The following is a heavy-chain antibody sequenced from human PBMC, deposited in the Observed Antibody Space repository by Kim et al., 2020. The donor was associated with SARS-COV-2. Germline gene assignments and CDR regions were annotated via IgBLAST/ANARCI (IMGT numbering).Heavy chain of an antibody. D-gene: IGHD3-10*01. Sequence: YADPVKGRFTISRDNSTNTLYLQMNSLRAEDTAVYYCAKGLLWFGYFDYWGQGTLVTVSS. J-gene: IGHJ4*02. V-gene: IGHV3-23*01. CDR3: AKGLLWFGYFDY.